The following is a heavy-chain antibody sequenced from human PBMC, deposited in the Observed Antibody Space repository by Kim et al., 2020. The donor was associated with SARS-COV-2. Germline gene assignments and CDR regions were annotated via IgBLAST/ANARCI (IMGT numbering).Heavy chain of an antibody. J-gene: IGHJ3*02. V-gene: IGHV3-74*01. CDR3: TRVQSGLAGAFDI. D-gene: IGHD1-26*01. Sequence: YADSAKGRFTVSRDNAKNTLYLQMNSLRTEDTAMYFCTRVQSGLAGAFDIWGQGTMVTVSS.